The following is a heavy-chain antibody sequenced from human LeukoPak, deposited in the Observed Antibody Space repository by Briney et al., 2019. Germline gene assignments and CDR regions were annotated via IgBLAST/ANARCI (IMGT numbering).Heavy chain of an antibody. CDR2: IRSKASSYAT. D-gene: IGHD3-10*01. CDR3: TTNRSITMVGGVADY. Sequence: QPGGSLRLSCAACGFTFSGSAMHGVRQASGKGLEWVGRIRSKASSYATAYAASVIGRFTISRDDSTNTAYVQMNSLKTEDTAVYYCTTNRSITMVGGVADYWWQGTLVTVSS. J-gene: IGHJ4*02. V-gene: IGHV3-73*01. CDR1: GFTFSGSA.